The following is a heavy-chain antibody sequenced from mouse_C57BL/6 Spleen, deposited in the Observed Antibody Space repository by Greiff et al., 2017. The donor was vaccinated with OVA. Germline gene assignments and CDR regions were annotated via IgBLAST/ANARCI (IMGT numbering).Heavy chain of an antibody. J-gene: IGHJ2*01. CDR1: GYTFTSYW. V-gene: IGHV1-69*01. Sequence: VQLQQPGAELVMPGASVKLSCKASGYTFTSYWMPWVKQRPGQGLEWIGEIDPSGSYTNYNQKFKGKSTLTVDKSSSTAYMQLSSLTSEDSAVYYCGKSLDYWGQGTTLTVSS. CDR3: GKSLDY. CDR2: IDPSGSYT.